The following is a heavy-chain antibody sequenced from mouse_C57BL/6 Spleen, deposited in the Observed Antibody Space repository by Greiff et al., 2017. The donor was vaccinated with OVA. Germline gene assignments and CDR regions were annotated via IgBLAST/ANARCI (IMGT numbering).Heavy chain of an antibody. Sequence: QVQLQQSGPELVKPGASVKISCKASGYAFSSSWMNWVQQRPGKGLEWIGRIYPGDGDHNYNGTFKGKATLTADNDASTSYTHRSSLTSESSAVYFCARGTDYFDYWGQGTTLTVSS. CDR3: ARGTDYFDY. D-gene: IGHD3-3*01. CDR1: GYAFSSSW. CDR2: IYPGDGDH. V-gene: IGHV1-82*01. J-gene: IGHJ2*01.